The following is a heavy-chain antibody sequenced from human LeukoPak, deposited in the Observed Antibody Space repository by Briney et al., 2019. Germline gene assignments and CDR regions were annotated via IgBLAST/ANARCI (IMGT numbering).Heavy chain of an antibody. CDR1: GYTFTSYY. V-gene: IGHV1-46*01. CDR2: INPSGGST. J-gene: IGHJ4*02. Sequence: ASVKVSCKASGYTFTSYYMHWVRQAPGQGLEWMGIINPSGGSTSYAQKFQGRVTMTRDTSTSTVYMELSSLRSEDTAVYYRARDPTYGDYGGFFDYWGQGTLVTVSS. CDR3: ARDPTYGDYGGFFDY. D-gene: IGHD4-17*01.